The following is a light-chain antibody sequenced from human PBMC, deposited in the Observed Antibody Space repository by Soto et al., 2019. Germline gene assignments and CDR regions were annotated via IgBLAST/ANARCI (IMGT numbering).Light chain of an antibody. V-gene: IGLV2-11*01. J-gene: IGLJ1*01. CDR3: CSFAGSYTYV. CDR2: DVT. Sequence: QSVLTQPPSVSGSPGQSVTISCTGTSSDVGGYNYVSWYQQHPGKAPKLIIYDVTKRPSGVPDRFSGSKSGNTASLTISGLQAEDEADFYCCSFAGSYTYVFGTGTKVPVL. CDR1: SSDVGGYNY.